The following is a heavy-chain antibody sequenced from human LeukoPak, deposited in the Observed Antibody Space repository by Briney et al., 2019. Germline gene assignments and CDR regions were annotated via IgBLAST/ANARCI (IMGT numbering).Heavy chain of an antibody. CDR1: GGSISSSDYY. CDR3: ARIRSSRNWFDP. CDR2: VYYSGST. V-gene: IGHV4-39*07. J-gene: IGHJ5*02. D-gene: IGHD6-13*01. Sequence: SETLSLTCTVSGGSISSSDYYWGWIRQPPGKGLEWIGSVYYSGSTNSNPSLRSRITISVDTSKTQFSLKLSSVTAADTAVYYCARIRSSRNWFDPWGQGTLVTVSS.